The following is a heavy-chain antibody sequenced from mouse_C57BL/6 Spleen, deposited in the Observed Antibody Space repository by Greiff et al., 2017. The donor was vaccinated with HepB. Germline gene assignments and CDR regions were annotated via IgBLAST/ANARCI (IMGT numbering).Heavy chain of an antibody. CDR3: ARGGAQATLAWFAY. Sequence: VQLQQSGPELVKPGASVKISCKASGYTFTDYYMNWVKQSHGKSLEWIGDINPNNGGTSYNQKFKGKATLTVDKSSSTAYMELRSLTSEDSAVYYCARGGAQATLAWFAYWGQGTLVTVSA. D-gene: IGHD3-2*02. J-gene: IGHJ3*01. CDR2: INPNNGGT. CDR1: GYTFTDYY. V-gene: IGHV1-26*01.